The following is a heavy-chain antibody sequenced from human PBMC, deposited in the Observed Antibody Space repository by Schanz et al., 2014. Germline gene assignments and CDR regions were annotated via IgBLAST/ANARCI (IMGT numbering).Heavy chain of an antibody. D-gene: IGHD2-15*01. CDR1: GFTFTTNA. V-gene: IGHV3-7*01. CDR3: ARDKGGLIPFDY. J-gene: IGHJ4*02. CDR2: MNQDGSVK. Sequence: EVQLVESGGGLVQPGGSLRLSCAASGFTFTTNAMSWVRQAPGKGLEWVANMNQDGSVKNYVDSVKGRFTISRDNAKNSLYLQMNSLRAEDTAVYYCARDKGGLIPFDYWGQGTLVAVSS.